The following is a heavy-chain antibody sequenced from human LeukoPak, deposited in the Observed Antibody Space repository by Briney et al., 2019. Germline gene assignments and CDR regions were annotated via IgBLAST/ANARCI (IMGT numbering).Heavy chain of an antibody. CDR2: ISSSSSYI. Sequence: NPGGSLRLSCAASGFTFSSYAMNWVRQAPGKGLEWVSSISSSSSYIYYADSVKGRFTISRDNAKNSLYLQMNSLRAEDTAVYYCARDYRGPVDTAMVADYWGQGTLVTVSS. J-gene: IGHJ4*02. D-gene: IGHD5-18*01. CDR1: GFTFSSYA. CDR3: ARDYRGPVDTAMVADY. V-gene: IGHV3-21*01.